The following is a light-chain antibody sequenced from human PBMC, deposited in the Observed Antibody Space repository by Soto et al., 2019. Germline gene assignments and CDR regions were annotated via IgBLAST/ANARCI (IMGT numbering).Light chain of an antibody. Sequence: IQLTQSPSSLSASVGDRVTITCRASQGISNSLAWYQQKPGKAPKLLMYLASTLQSGVPPRFSGTGSGTNFTLTISSLQPEDFATYYCQQLIRFPTKFGQGTKVDI. CDR3: QQLIRFPTK. CDR2: LAS. V-gene: IGKV1-9*01. J-gene: IGKJ1*01. CDR1: QGISNS.